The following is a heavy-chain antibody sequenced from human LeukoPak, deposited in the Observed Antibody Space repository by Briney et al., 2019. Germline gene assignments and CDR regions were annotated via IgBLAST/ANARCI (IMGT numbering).Heavy chain of an antibody. CDR1: GGSISSSSYY. CDR2: IYYSGST. V-gene: IGHV4-39*07. J-gene: IGHJ4*02. Sequence: PSETLSLTCTVSGGSISSSSYYWGWIRQPPGKGLEWIGSIYYSGSTYYNPSLKSRVTISVDTSKNQFSLKLSSVTAADTAVYYCARELGGAINYDYWGQGTLVTVSS. CDR3: ARELGGAINYDY. D-gene: IGHD1-26*01.